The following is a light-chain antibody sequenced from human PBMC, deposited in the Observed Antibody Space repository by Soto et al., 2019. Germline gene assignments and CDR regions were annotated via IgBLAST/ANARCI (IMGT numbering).Light chain of an antibody. Sequence: QPVPTQPSSASGAPGQSVTIPCAGTINDVGGYNYVSWYQQHPGKVPQLMIYQVTKRPSGVPDRFSASKSDTTASLTISGLQAEDEGDYYCMSYAGGNRFVFGTGTKVTVL. J-gene: IGLJ1*01. CDR2: QVT. CDR1: INDVGGYNY. CDR3: MSYAGGNRFV. V-gene: IGLV2-8*01.